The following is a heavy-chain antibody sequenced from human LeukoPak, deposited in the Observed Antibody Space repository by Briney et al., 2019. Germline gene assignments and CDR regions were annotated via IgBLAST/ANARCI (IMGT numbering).Heavy chain of an antibody. V-gene: IGHV1-69*05. CDR1: GGTFSSYA. CDR2: IIPIFGTA. CDR3: AILDGYCSSTSCYWAYYYYYMDV. J-gene: IGHJ6*03. D-gene: IGHD2-2*03. Sequence: ASVKVSCKASGGTFSSYAISWVRQAPGQGLEWMGGIIPIFGTANYAQKLQGRVTITTDESTSTAYMELSSLRSEDTAVYYCAILDGYCSSTSCYWAYYYYYMDVWGKGTTVTVSS.